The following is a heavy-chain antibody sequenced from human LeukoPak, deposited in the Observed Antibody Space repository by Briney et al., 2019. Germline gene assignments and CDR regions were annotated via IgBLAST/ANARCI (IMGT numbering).Heavy chain of an antibody. CDR2: IIPIFGTA. D-gene: IGHD3-16*01. J-gene: IGHJ6*02. Sequence: SVKVSCKASGGTFSSYAISWVRQAPGQGLEWMGGIIPIFGTANYAQKFQGRVTITADESTSTAYMELSSLRSEDTAVYYCARDPGRVRFDYYYGMDVWGQGTTVTVSS. V-gene: IGHV1-69*13. CDR1: GGTFSSYA. CDR3: ARDPGRVRFDYYYGMDV.